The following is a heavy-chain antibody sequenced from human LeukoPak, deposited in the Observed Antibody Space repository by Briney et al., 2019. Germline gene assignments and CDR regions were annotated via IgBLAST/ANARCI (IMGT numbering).Heavy chain of an antibody. J-gene: IGHJ3*02. CDR2: IYYSGST. V-gene: IGHV4-59*01. Sequence: SETLSLTCTVSGGSISSYYWSWIRQPPGKGLEWLGYIYYSGSTNYNPSLKSRVTISVDTSKNQFSLKLSSVTAADTAVYYCARGGSGYYFSKDAFDIWGQGTMVTVSS. D-gene: IGHD3-22*01. CDR1: GGSISSYY. CDR3: ARGGSGYYFSKDAFDI.